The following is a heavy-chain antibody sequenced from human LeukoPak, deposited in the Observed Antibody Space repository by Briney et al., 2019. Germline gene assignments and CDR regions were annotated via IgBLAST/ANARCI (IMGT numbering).Heavy chain of an antibody. CDR1: GYRFISYW. J-gene: IGHJ5*02. Sequence: GESLKISCKGSGYRFISYWIGWVRQMPGKGLEWMGIIYPGDSDTRYSPSFQGQVTISADKSISTAYLQWSSLKASDTAMYYCARGGIGGAPRSGWFDPWGQGTLVTVSS. V-gene: IGHV5-51*01. CDR2: IYPGDSDT. D-gene: IGHD1-26*01. CDR3: ARGGIGGAPRSGWFDP.